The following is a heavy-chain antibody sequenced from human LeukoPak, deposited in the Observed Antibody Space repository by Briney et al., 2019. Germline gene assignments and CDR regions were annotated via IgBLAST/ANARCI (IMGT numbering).Heavy chain of an antibody. CDR1: GGSISSGGYY. J-gene: IGHJ4*02. V-gene: IGHV4-30-2*01. CDR2: INHSGST. D-gene: IGHD2-2*01. Sequence: SQTLSLTCTVSGGSISSGGYYWSWIRQPPGKGLEWIGEINHSGSTNYNPSLKSRVTISVDTSKNQFSLKLSSVTAADTAVYYCARGSTGYCSSTSCYEVDYWGQGTLVTVSS. CDR3: ARGSTGYCSSTSCYEVDY.